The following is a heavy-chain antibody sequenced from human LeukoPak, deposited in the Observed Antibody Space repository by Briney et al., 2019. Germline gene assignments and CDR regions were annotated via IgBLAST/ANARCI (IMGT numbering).Heavy chain of an antibody. D-gene: IGHD2-2*01. Sequence: ASVKVSCKASGYTFTNDDINWVRQAAGQGLEWMGWMNPYTGNTGYAQKFQGRVTMTRDTSISTAYLELRGLTSDDSAVYYCARIPQRVPHNWFDPWGQGTLVTVSS. V-gene: IGHV1-8*01. CDR2: MNPYTGNT. CDR1: GYTFTNDD. CDR3: ARIPQRVPHNWFDP. J-gene: IGHJ5*02.